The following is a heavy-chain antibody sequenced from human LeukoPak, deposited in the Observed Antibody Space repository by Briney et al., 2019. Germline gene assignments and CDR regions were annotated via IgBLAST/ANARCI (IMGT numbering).Heavy chain of an antibody. V-gene: IGHV4-39*01. Sequence: SETLSLTCTVSGGSSSSSRYYWGWIRQPPGKGLEWIGSIYYSGSTYYNPSLESRVTISVDTSKNQFSLELSSVTAADTAVYYCARHPYQLLWLSWFDPWGQGTLVTVSS. CDR1: GGSSSSSRYY. D-gene: IGHD2-2*01. CDR3: ARHPYQLLWLSWFDP. J-gene: IGHJ5*02. CDR2: IYYSGST.